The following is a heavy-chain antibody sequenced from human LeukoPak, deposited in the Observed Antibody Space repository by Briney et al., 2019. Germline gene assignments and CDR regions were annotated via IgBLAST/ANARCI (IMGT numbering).Heavy chain of an antibody. CDR1: RFTFSNAW. CDR3: AIDEPNYAPYDFDS. J-gene: IGHJ4*02. D-gene: IGHD4/OR15-4a*01. Sequence: GGSLRLSCAASRFTFSNAWMNWVRQAPGKGLEWVGRIKNKGDGETTDYAAPVKGRFTISRDESNNMVYLQMNSLKIEDTAVYYCAIDEPNYAPYDFDSWGQGTLVTVSS. CDR2: IKNKGDGETT. V-gene: IGHV3-15*01.